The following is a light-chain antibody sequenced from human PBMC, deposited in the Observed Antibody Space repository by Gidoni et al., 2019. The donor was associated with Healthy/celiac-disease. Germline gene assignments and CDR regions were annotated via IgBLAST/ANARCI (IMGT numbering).Light chain of an antibody. J-gene: IGLJ2*01. V-gene: IGLV2-14*01. CDR1: SSDVGGYNY. CDR3: SSYTSSSTLV. Sequence: QSALTQPASVSGSPGQSITISCTGTSSDVGGYNYVSWYQQHPGKAPKLMIHEVSNRPPGVSNRFSGSKSGNTASLTISGLQAEDEADYYCSSYTSSSTLVFGGGTKLTVL. CDR2: EVS.